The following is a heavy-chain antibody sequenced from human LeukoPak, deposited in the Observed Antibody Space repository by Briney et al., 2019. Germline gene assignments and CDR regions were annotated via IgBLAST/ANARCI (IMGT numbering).Heavy chain of an antibody. CDR1: GFTFSSYE. V-gene: IGHV3-48*03. J-gene: IGHJ4*02. Sequence: GGSLRLSCAASGFTFSSYEMNWVRQAPGKGLEWVSYISSSGSPIYYADSVKGRFTISRDNAKNSLYLQMNSLSPEDTAVYYCATSPWGVTGYWGQGALVTVSS. CDR3: ATSPWGVTGY. CDR2: ISSSGSPI. D-gene: IGHD7-27*01.